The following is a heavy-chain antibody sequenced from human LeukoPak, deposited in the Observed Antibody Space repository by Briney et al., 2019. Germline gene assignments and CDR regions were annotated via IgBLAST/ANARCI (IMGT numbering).Heavy chain of an antibody. CDR2: IDGASTFI. D-gene: IGHD4-23*01. J-gene: IGHJ4*02. Sequence: GGSLRLSCAASGFTFRSYNMIWVRQAPGKGLEWVSNIDGASTFIYYADSVKGRFTISRDNAKNSLYLQMNSLRAEDTAVYYCVRSDGGNPLTNWGQGTLVTVSS. CDR1: GFTFRSYN. CDR3: VRSDGGNPLTN. V-gene: IGHV3-21*05.